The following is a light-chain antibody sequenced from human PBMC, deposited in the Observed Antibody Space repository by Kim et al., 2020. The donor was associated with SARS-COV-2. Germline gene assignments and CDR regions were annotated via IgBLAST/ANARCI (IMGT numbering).Light chain of an antibody. CDR2: EDN. CDR1: SGSIASNY. CDR3: QSYDSSIAV. V-gene: IGLV6-57*01. J-gene: IGLJ3*02. Sequence: GKTVTISCTRSSGSIASNYVQWYQQRPGSSPTTVIYEDNQRPSVVPDRFSGSIDSSSNSASLTISGLKTEDEADYYCQSYDSSIAVFGGGTKLTVL.